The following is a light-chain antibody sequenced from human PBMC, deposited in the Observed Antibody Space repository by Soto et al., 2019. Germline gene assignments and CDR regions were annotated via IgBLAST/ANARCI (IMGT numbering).Light chain of an antibody. CDR1: QSISHW. Sequence: DIQMTQSPSTLSASVGDRVTITCRASQSISHWLAWYQQKPGKAPKLLIFKVSILKNGVPSRFSGSGSGTEFTLSISSLQPDDFATYYCQQYNTYWTFGQGTKVDIK. CDR3: QQYNTYWT. CDR2: KVS. V-gene: IGKV1-5*03. J-gene: IGKJ1*01.